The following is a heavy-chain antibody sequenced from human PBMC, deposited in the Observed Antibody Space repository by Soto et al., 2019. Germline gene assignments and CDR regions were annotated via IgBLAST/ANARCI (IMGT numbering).Heavy chain of an antibody. CDR1: GGSISSYY. Sequence: SETLSLTCTVSGGSISSYYWSWIRQPPGKGLEWIGYIYYSGSTNYNPSLKSRVTISVDTSKNQFSLKLSSVTAADTAVYYCARRGDYWRGAFDIWGQGTMVTVSS. CDR2: IYYSGST. V-gene: IGHV4-59*01. D-gene: IGHD2-8*02. J-gene: IGHJ3*02. CDR3: ARRGDYWRGAFDI.